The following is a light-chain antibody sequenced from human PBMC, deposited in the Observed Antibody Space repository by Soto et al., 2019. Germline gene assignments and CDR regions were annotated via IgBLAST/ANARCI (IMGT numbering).Light chain of an antibody. Sequence: DTQMTQSPSTLSGSVGDRVTITCRASQTISSWLAWYQQKPGKAPKLLIYHASNLQSGVPSRFSGSGSGTEFTLTISSLQPDDFAAYYCQQYNSYSFGQGTKV. CDR3: QQYNSYS. CDR1: QTISSW. CDR2: HAS. J-gene: IGKJ1*01. V-gene: IGKV1-5*01.